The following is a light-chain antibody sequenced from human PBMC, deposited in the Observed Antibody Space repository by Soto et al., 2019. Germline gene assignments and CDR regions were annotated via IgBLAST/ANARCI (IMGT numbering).Light chain of an antibody. V-gene: IGKV3-20*01. J-gene: IGKJ5*01. CDR3: QQYGSSLIT. CDR2: GAS. Sequence: EIVFTQSPDTLSLSPGERATLSCRTSETVSASQLAWYQQKPGQAPRLLIYGASSRATGIPDRFSGSGSGTDFTLTISRLEPEDFAVYYCQQYGSSLITFGQGTRLEIK. CDR1: ETVSASQ.